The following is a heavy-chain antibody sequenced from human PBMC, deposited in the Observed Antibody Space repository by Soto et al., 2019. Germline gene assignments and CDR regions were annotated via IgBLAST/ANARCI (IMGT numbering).Heavy chain of an antibody. D-gene: IGHD4-17*01. J-gene: IGHJ6*02. CDR1: GFTFSSYG. V-gene: IGHV3-30*18. CDR2: ISYDGSNK. CDR3: AKADYGDDVGYYYGMDV. Sequence: QVQLVESGGGVVQPGRSLRLSCAASGFTFSSYGMHWVRQAPGKGLEWVAVISYDGSNKYYADSVKGRFTISRDNSKNALYLQMNSLRAEDTAVYYCAKADYGDDVGYYYGMDVWGQGTTVTVSS.